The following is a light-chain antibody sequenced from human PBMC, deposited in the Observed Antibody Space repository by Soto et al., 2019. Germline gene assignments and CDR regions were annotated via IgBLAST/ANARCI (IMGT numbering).Light chain of an antibody. Sequence: QSALTQPASVSGSPGQSLTISCTGTTNDVGKYDRVSWYQQHPDTVPRLLIYEVNKRPSGVPNRFSGSKSGTTASLTISALQADDDADYYCCSYAGSRFVVVGGGTKLTVL. CDR2: EVN. J-gene: IGLJ2*01. CDR1: TNDVGKYDR. CDR3: CSYAGSRFVV. V-gene: IGLV2-23*02.